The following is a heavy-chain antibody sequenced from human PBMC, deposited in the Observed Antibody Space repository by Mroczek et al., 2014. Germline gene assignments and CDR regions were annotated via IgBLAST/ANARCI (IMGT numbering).Heavy chain of an antibody. CDR1: GYTFTSYD. CDR2: MNPNSGNT. Sequence: VQLLETGAEVKKPGASVKVSCKASGYTFTSYDINWVRQATGQGLEWMGWMNPNSGNTGYAQKFQGRVTMTRNTSISTAYMELSSLRSEDTAVYYCARFPGRYCTNGVCYSLEQDVWGQGTTVTVSS. V-gene: IGHV1-8*01. CDR3: ARFPGRYCTNGVCYSLEQDV. J-gene: IGHJ6*02. D-gene: IGHD2-8*01.